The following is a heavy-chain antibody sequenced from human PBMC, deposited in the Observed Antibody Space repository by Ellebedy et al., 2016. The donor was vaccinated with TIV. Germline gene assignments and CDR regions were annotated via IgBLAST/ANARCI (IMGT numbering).Heavy chain of an antibody. Sequence: PGGSLRLSCEASGFIFSNYDMHWLRQAPGQGLEWVALTKFDGSKTNYADSMKGRFTISRDNSKDTLFLQMNSLRAEDTAIYFCARDPVGVGPAFDVWGQGTMVTVSS. CDR3: ARDPVGVGPAFDV. D-gene: IGHD4-23*01. V-gene: IGHV3-33*01. CDR2: TKFDGSKT. CDR1: GFIFSNYD. J-gene: IGHJ3*01.